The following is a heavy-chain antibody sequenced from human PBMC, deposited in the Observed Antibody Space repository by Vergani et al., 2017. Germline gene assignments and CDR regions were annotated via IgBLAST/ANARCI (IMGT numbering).Heavy chain of an antibody. CDR2: TWYDGNNK. V-gene: IGHV3-33*08. CDR3: ARDLRLLYNRFDP. J-gene: IGHJ5*02. Sequence: VQLLESGGGLVQPGGSLRLSCAASGFTFSSYAMSWVRQAPGKGLEWVAVTWYDGNNKQYADSVKGRFTISRDNSKSTMYLQMNSLRDEDTGVYYCARDLRLLYNRFDPWGQGTQVIVSS. CDR1: GFTFSSYA. D-gene: IGHD1-14*01.